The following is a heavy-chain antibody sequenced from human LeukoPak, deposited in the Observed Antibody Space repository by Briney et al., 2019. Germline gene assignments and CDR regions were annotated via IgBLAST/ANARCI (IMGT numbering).Heavy chain of an antibody. V-gene: IGHV4-4*02. J-gene: IGHJ4*02. CDR1: GASISSSNW. CDR3: ARSAAVTGQFDF. D-gene: IGHD6-19*01. Sequence: SGTLSLTCTVSGASISSSNWWTWVRQPPGEALEWIGEIYHAGSTKYNPSLRSRLTISVDKSKNSFSLSLTSVTAADTAFYYCARSAAVTGQFDFWGPGTLVTVSS. CDR2: IYHAGST.